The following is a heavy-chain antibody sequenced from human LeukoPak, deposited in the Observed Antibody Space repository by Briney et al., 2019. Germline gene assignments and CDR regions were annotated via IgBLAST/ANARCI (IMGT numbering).Heavy chain of an antibody. D-gene: IGHD7-27*01. CDR2: IYYSGAT. CDR3: ARDRDKLGMTDY. CDR1: DGPINSRDYY. Sequence: SETLSLTCTVSDGPINSRDYYWSWIRQPPGKGLEWIGYIYYSGATYSNPSLKSRVSISIDTSKNQFSLRLNSVTAADTALYYCARDRDKLGMTDYWGQGTLVTVSS. J-gene: IGHJ4*02. V-gene: IGHV4-30-4*01.